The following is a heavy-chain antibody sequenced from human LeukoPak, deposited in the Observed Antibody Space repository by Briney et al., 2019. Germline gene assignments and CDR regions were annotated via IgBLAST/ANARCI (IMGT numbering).Heavy chain of an antibody. Sequence: GRSLRLSCAASGFTFSSYAMSWVRQAPGKGLEWVSSISAGGSGTYYADSVKGRFTISRDNSKHTLSLQMSSLRADDTAVYYCAKRDSSGWYSLDYWGQGALVTVSS. CDR1: GFTFSSYA. CDR3: AKRDSSGWYSLDY. CDR2: ISAGGSGT. J-gene: IGHJ4*02. D-gene: IGHD6-19*01. V-gene: IGHV3-23*01.